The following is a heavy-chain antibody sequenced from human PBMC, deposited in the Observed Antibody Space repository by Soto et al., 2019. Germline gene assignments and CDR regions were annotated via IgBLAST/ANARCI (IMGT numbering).Heavy chain of an antibody. V-gene: IGHV3-53*01. D-gene: IGHD3-3*01. J-gene: IGHJ6*02. CDR2: IYSGGIT. CDR3: VRDFGRPSEGGMDV. CDR1: GFTVSSNY. Sequence: GGSLRLSCAASGFTVSSNYMSWVRQAPGKGLEWVSVIYSGGITFYADSVKGRFTISRDNSKNTLYLQMNNLRGEDTAVYYCVRDFGRPSEGGMDVWGPATTVTVS.